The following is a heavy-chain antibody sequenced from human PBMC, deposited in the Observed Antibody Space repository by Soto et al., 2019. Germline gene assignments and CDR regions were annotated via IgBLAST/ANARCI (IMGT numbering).Heavy chain of an antibody. CDR2: IYYSGST. CDR1: GGSISSSSYY. D-gene: IGHD4-17*01. V-gene: IGHV4-39*01. J-gene: IGHJ3*02. Sequence: PSETLSLTCTVSGGSISSSSYYWGWIRQPPGKGLEWIGSIYYSGSTYYNPSLKSRVTISVDTSKNQFSLKLSSVTAADTAVYYCARSVTTKFFDDHAFDIWGQGTMVTVSS. CDR3: ARSVTTKFFDDHAFDI.